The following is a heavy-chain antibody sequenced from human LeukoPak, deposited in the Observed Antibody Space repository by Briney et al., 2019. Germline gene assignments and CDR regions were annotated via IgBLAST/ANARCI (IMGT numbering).Heavy chain of an antibody. Sequence: GGSLRLSCAASGFTFSSYWMTWVRQAPGKGLEWVANIKQDGSEAYVDSVKGRFTVSRDNAKNSLYLQLNSLGAEDTAVYYCATRYCTIPACRASSYRCMDNWGKGTTVTVSS. CDR2: IKQDGSEA. CDR1: GFTFSSYW. J-gene: IGHJ6*03. CDR3: ATRYCTIPACRASSYRCMDN. D-gene: IGHD2-8*01. V-gene: IGHV3-7*01.